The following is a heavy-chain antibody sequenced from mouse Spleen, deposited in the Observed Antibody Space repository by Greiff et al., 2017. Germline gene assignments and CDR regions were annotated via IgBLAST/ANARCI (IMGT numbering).Heavy chain of an antibody. J-gene: IGHJ2*01. CDR2: INPSSGYT. Sequence: QVQLQQPGAELVKPGASVKLSCKASGYTFTSYWMHWVKQRPGQGLEWIGYINPSSGYTKYNQKFKDKATLTADKSSSTAYMQLSSLTYEDSAVYYCATCLLRYYFDYWGQGTTLTVSS. D-gene: IGHD1-1*01. CDR3: ATCLLRYYFDY. CDR1: GYTFTSYW. V-gene: IGHV1-7*01.